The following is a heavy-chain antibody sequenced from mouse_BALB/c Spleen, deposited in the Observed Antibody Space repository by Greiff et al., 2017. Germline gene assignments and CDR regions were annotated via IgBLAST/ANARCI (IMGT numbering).Heavy chain of an antibody. V-gene: IGHV1-5*01. J-gene: IGHJ3*01. CDR1: GYSFTSYW. CDR2: IYPGNSET. Sequence: VHVKQSGTVLARPGASVKMSCKASGYSFTSYWMHWVKQRPGQGLEWIGAIYPGNSETSYNQKFKGKAKLTAVTSASTAYMELSSLTNEDSAVYYCTREDYYGSSYEFAYWGQGTLVTVSA. D-gene: IGHD1-1*01. CDR3: TREDYYGSSYEFAY.